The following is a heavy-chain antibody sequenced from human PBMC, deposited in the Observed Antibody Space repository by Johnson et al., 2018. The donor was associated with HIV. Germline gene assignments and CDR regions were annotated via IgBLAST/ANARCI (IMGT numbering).Heavy chain of an antibody. CDR2: ISYDGGNK. Sequence: QVQLVESGGGVVQPGGSLRLSCAASGFTFSSYAMHWVRRAPVKGLEWVAIISYDGGNKYCADSVKGRFIISRDNARNTLYLQMNSLRTEDTAVYYCARDREYGLAWGWTLDIWGQGTMVTVSS. J-gene: IGHJ3*02. D-gene: IGHD2/OR15-2a*01. CDR1: GFTFSSYA. CDR3: ARDREYGLAWGWTLDI. V-gene: IGHV3-30*03.